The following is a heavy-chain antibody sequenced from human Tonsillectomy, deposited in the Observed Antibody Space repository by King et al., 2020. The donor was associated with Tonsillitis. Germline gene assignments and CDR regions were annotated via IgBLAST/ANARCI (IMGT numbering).Heavy chain of an antibody. CDR3: ARISYSSGWYFDL. CDR2: IDWDDDK. V-gene: IGHV2-70*04. CDR1: GFSLSTSGMR. D-gene: IGHD6-19*01. Sequence: VTLKESGPALVKPTQTLTLTCTFSGFSLSTSGMRVSWIRQPPGKALEWLARIDWDDDKFYSTSLKTRPTISKDTSKNQVVLTITNMDPVDTATYYCARISYSSGWYFDLWGRGTLVTVSS. J-gene: IGHJ2*01.